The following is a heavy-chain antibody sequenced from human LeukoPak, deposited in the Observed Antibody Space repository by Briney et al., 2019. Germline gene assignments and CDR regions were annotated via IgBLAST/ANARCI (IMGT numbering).Heavy chain of an antibody. V-gene: IGHV3-23*01. Sequence: GGSLRLSCAASGFNFDDYAMHWVRQAPGKGLEWVSAISGSGGYTFYADSVKGRFTISRDNSKNTLYLQMNSLRAEDTAVYYCARGGSYLSAFDIWGQGTMVTVSS. CDR2: ISGSGGYT. CDR3: ARGGSYLSAFDI. CDR1: GFNFDDYA. D-gene: IGHD1-26*01. J-gene: IGHJ3*02.